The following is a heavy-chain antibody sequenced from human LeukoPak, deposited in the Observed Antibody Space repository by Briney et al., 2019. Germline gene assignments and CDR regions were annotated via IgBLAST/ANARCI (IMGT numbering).Heavy chain of an antibody. D-gene: IGHD3-16*02. CDR3: ARGGGGGVIVEFYMDV. Sequence: GGSLRLSCAASGFTFSSYGMHWVRQAPGKGLEWVAFIRYDGSNKYYADSVKGRFTISRDNSKNTLYLQMNSLRAEDTAVYYCARGGGGGVIVEFYMDVWGKGTTVTVSS. J-gene: IGHJ6*03. CDR1: GFTFSSYG. V-gene: IGHV3-30*02. CDR2: IRYDGSNK.